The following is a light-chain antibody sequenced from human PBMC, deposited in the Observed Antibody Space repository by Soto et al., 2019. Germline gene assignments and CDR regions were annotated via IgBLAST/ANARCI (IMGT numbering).Light chain of an antibody. CDR3: ASWYDSLNGVV. V-gene: IGLV1-44*01. CDR1: NSNIGDNT. CDR2: TNN. Sequence: QAVVTQPPSASGTPGQRVTISCSGSNSNIGDNTVNWFQQLPGTAPKLLISTNNQRPSGVPDRFSGSKSGTSASLAISGLQSEDEADYYCASWYDSLNGVVFGGGTKLTVL. J-gene: IGLJ2*01.